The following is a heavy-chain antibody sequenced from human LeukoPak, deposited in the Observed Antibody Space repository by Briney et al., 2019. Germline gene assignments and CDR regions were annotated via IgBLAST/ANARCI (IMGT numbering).Heavy chain of an antibody. CDR2: ISSSSSYI. J-gene: IGHJ4*02. Sequence: PGGSLRLSCAASGFTFSSYSMNWVRQAPGKGLEWVSSISSSSSYIYYADSVKGRFTISRDNSKNTLYLQMNSLRAEDTAVYYCAKSWGYCSSTSCYEFDYWGQGTLVTVSS. D-gene: IGHD2-2*01. CDR3: AKSWGYCSSTSCYEFDY. V-gene: IGHV3-21*04. CDR1: GFTFSSYS.